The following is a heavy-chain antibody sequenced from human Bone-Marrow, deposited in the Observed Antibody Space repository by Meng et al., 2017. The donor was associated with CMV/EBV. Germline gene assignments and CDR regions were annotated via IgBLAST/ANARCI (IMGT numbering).Heavy chain of an antibody. J-gene: IGHJ4*02. D-gene: IGHD2-2*01. V-gene: IGHV3-30*02. CDR1: GFTFSSYG. Sequence: GESLKISCAASGFTFSSYGMHWVRQAPGKGLEWVAFIRYDGSNKYYADSVKGRFTISRDNSKNTLYLQMNSLRAEDTAVYYCARDHVTPSYQVLSQIFDYWGQGTLVTVSS. CDR3: ARDHVTPSYQVLSQIFDY. CDR2: IRYDGSNK.